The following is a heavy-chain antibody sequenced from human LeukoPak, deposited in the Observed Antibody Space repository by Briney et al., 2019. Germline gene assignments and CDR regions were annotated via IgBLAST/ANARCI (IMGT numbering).Heavy chain of an antibody. V-gene: IGHV4-34*01. Sequence: PSETLSFTCAVYGGSFSGYYWSWIRQPPGKGLEWIGEINHSGSTNYNPSLKSRVTISVDTSKNQFSLKLSSVTAADTAVYYCARGLYSSSWTDYWGQGTLVTVSS. D-gene: IGHD6-13*01. J-gene: IGHJ4*02. CDR1: GGSFSGYY. CDR2: INHSGST. CDR3: ARGLYSSSWTDY.